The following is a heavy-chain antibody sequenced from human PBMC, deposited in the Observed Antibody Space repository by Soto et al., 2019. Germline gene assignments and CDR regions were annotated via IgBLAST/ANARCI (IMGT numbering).Heavy chain of an antibody. V-gene: IGHV1-18*01. J-gene: IGHJ6*02. D-gene: IGHD3-3*01. CDR1: GYTFTSYG. CDR3: ARDPSITIFGVVIHYYYGMDV. Sequence: GASVKVSCKASGYTFTSYGISWVRQAPGQGLEWMGWISAYNGNTNYAQKLQGRVTMTTDTSTSTAYMELRSLRSDDTAVYYCARDPSITIFGVVIHYYYGMDVWGQGTTVTVSS. CDR2: ISAYNGNT.